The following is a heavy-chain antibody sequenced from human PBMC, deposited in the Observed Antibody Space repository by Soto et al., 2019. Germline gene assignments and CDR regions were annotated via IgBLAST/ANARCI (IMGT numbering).Heavy chain of an antibody. CDR3: VLMVRGLPY. D-gene: IGHD3-10*01. Sequence: EVQLVESGGGLVQPGGSLRLSCAASGFTVIGHYMDWVRQAPGKGLEWVGRTENKANAYTTEYAASVKGRLTISRDEPKSSLYLQMNSLYTADTAVYYFVLMVRGLPYWGEGTLVPVSS. CDR1: GFTVIGHY. CDR2: TENKANAYTT. J-gene: IGHJ4*02. V-gene: IGHV3-72*01.